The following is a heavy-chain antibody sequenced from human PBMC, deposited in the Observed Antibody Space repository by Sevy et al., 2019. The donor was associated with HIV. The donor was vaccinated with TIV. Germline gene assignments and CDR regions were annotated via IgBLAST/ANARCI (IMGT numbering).Heavy chain of an antibody. Sequence: ASVKVSCKASGYTFTDYYIHWVRQAPGQGLEWMAWINPNDGVTKYAQRFQGGVTVTMDTSVSKAYMELRGMRYDDTAIYYWARPTTKPTSDVYGMDVWGPGTTVTVSS. CDR3: ARPTTKPTSDVYGMDV. V-gene: IGHV1-2*02. CDR1: GYTFTDYY. CDR2: INPNDGVT. D-gene: IGHD4-17*01. J-gene: IGHJ6*02.